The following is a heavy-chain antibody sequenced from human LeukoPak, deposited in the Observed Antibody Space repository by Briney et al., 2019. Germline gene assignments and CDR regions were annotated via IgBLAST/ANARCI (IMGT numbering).Heavy chain of an antibody. J-gene: IGHJ3*02. CDR2: IYTSGST. CDR1: GGSISSYY. D-gene: IGHD2-2*03. V-gene: IGHV4-4*07. Sequence: SETLSLTCTVSGGSISSYYWSWIRQPAGKGLEWIGRIYTSGSTNYNPSLKSRVTISVDTSKNQFSLKLSSVTAADTAVYYCANGYCSSTSCYQAFDIWGQGTMVTVSS. CDR3: ANGYCSSTSCYQAFDI.